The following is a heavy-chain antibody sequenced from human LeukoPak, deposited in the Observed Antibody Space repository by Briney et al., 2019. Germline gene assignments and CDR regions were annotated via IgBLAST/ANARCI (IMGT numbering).Heavy chain of an antibody. CDR2: IYSGGST. CDR3: ARVTDYYGSGSYYYFDY. CDR1: GFTVSSNY. J-gene: IGHJ4*02. D-gene: IGHD3-10*01. V-gene: IGHV3-66*01. Sequence: PGGSLRLSCAASGFTVSSNYMSWVRQAPGKGLEWVSVIYSGGSTYYADSVKGRFTISRDNSKNTLYLQMNSLRAEDTAVYYCARVTDYYGSGSYYYFDYWGQGTLVTVSS.